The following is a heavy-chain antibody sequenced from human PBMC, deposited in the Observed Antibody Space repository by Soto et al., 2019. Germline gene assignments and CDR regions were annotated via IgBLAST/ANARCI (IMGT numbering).Heavy chain of an antibody. CDR1: GFTFSSYA. Sequence: EVQLLESGGGLVQPGGSLRLSFAASGFTFSSYAMNWVRQAPGKGLEWVSVISGSGGSTYYADSVKGRFTISRDNSKNTLYLQMNSLRAEYPAVYYCANRDYGSEFDCWGQGGLVTVS. CDR3: ANRDYGSEFDC. V-gene: IGHV3-23*01. D-gene: IGHD3-10*01. CDR2: ISGSGGST. J-gene: IGHJ4*02.